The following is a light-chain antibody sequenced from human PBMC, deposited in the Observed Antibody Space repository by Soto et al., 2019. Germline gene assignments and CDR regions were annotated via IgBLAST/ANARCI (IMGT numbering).Light chain of an antibody. CDR1: SSDVGGYNY. Sequence: QSALTQPASVSGSPGQSITISCTGTSSDVGGYNYVSWYQQHPGKAPKLLICDVTNRPSGVSNRFSGSKSGNTASLTISGLQTGDEADYYCSSFASSIPLVFGGGTKLTVL. CDR3: SSFASSIPLV. CDR2: DVT. V-gene: IGLV2-14*03. J-gene: IGLJ2*01.